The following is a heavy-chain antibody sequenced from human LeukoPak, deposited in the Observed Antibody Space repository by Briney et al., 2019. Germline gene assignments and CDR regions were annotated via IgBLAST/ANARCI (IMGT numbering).Heavy chain of an antibody. D-gene: IGHD2-15*01. V-gene: IGHV4-34*01. CDR3: ARLWSTDCSGGSCPHQPNY. Sequence: SETLSLTCSVYSGSFSGYYWSWIRQPPGKGLEWIGEINHSVGTNYNPSLKSRVTISLDTSKNQFSLKLSSVIAADTAVYYCARLWSTDCSGGSCPHQPNYWGQGTLVTVSS. CDR2: INHSVGT. J-gene: IGHJ4*02. CDR1: SGSFSGYY.